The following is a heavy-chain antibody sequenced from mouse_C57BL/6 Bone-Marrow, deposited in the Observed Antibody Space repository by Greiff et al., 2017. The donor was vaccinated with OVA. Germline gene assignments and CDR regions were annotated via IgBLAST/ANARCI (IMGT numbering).Heavy chain of an antibody. D-gene: IGHD1-1*01. J-gene: IGHJ3*01. CDR2: IHPNSGST. CDR3: ARSRDYGSSLFAY. Sequence: VQLQQPGAELVKPGASVKLSKASGYTFTSYWIHWVKQRPGQGLEWIGMIHPNSGSTNYNEKFKSKATLTVDKSSSTAYMQLSSLTSEDSAVYYCARSRDYGSSLFAYWGQGTLVTVSA. CDR1: GYTFTSYW. V-gene: IGHV1-64*01.